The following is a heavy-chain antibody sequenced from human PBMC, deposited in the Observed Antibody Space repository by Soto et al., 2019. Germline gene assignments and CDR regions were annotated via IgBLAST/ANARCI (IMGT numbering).Heavy chain of an antibody. Sequence: GGSLRLSCAASGFTFSIYGMSWVRQAPGKGLELVSAISGSGGSTYYADSVKGRFTISIDNSKNTLYLQMNSLRAEDTAVYYCAISLPPLYYDSSGYPLNWGQGTLVTVSS. CDR1: GFTFSIYG. J-gene: IGHJ4*02. CDR2: ISGSGGST. D-gene: IGHD3-22*01. V-gene: IGHV3-23*01. CDR3: AISLPPLYYDSSGYPLN.